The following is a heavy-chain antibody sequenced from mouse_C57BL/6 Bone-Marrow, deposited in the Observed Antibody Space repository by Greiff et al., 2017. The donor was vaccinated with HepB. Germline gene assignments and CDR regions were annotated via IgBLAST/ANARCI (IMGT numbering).Heavy chain of an antibody. Sequence: QVQLQQSGAELARPGASVKLSCKASGYTFTSYGISWVKQRTGQGLEWIGEIYPRSGNTYYNEKFKGKATLTADKSSSTAYMELRSLTSEDSAVYFCASYGSRAWFAYWGQGTLVTVSA. CDR2: IYPRSGNT. CDR3: ASYGSRAWFAY. CDR1: GYTFTSYG. J-gene: IGHJ3*01. D-gene: IGHD1-1*01. V-gene: IGHV1-81*01.